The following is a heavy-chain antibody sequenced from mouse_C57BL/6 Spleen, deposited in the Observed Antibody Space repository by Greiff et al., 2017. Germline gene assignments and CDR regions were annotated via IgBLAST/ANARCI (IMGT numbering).Heavy chain of an antibody. D-gene: IGHD1-1*01. Sequence: QVQLQQPGAELVKPGASVKMSCKASGYTFTSYWITWVKQRPGQGLEWIGDIYPGSGSTNYNEKFKSKATLTVDTSSSTAYMQLSSLTSEDSAVYYCASSRQFITTVVANGDYAMDYWGQGTSVTVSS. CDR1: GYTFTSYW. CDR3: ASSRQFITTVVANGDYAMDY. J-gene: IGHJ4*01. CDR2: IYPGSGST. V-gene: IGHV1-55*01.